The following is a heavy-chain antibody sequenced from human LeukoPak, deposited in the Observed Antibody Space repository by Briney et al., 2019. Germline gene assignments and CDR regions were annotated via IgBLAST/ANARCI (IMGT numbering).Heavy chain of an antibody. V-gene: IGHV1-58*02. Sequence: TSVKVSCKASGFTFTSSAMQWVRQARGQRLEWIGWIVVGSGNTNYAQKFQERVTITRDMSTSTAYMELSSLRSEDTAVYYCATPERGYSGYDFGSWGQGTLVTVSS. CDR3: ATPERGYSGYDFGS. D-gene: IGHD5-12*01. CDR1: GFTFTSSA. J-gene: IGHJ4*02. CDR2: IVVGSGNT.